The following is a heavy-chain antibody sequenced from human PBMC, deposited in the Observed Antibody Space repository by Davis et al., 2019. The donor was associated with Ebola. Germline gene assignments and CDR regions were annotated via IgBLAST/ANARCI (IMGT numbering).Heavy chain of an antibody. CDR3: ARGSLSDSSPIDY. CDR1: GGSISSYY. CDR2: IYYSGST. Sequence: SETLSLTCTVSGGSISSYYWSWIRQPPGKGLEWIGYIYYSGSTNYNPSLKSRVSTSVDTSKNQFSLKMRSVTAADTAVYYCARGSLSDSSPIDYWGQGTLVTVSS. V-gene: IGHV4-59*08. J-gene: IGHJ4*02. D-gene: IGHD3-22*01.